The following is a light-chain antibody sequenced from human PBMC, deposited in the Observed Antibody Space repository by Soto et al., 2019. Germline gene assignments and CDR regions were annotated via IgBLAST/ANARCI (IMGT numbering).Light chain of an antibody. CDR1: QSISNW. V-gene: IGKV1-5*01. CDR2: DAS. J-gene: IGKJ1*01. Sequence: DIQMNQAPFSLSLYIEYRRTITCRASQSISNWLAWYQQKPGKAPKLLIYDASNLEIRVPSRFSGSGSGTEFTLTISSLQPDDFATYYCQQDNIHWWTFGQGTMV. CDR3: QQDNIHWWT.